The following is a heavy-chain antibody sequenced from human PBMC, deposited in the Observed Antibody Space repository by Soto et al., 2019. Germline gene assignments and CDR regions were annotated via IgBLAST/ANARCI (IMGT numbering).Heavy chain of an antibody. D-gene: IGHD1-26*01. V-gene: IGHV1-24*01. J-gene: IGHJ3*02. CDR2: FDPEDGET. Sequence: ASVKVSCKVSGYTLTELSMHWVRQAPGKGLEWMGGFDPEDGETIYAQKFQGRVTMTEDTSTDTAYMERSSLRSEDTVVYYCATGEGGSDDAFDIWGQGTMVTVSS. CDR1: GYTLTELS. CDR3: ATGEGGSDDAFDI.